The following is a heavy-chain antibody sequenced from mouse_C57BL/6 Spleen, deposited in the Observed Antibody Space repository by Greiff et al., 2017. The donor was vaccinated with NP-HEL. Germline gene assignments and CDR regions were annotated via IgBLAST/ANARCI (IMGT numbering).Heavy chain of an antibody. V-gene: IGHV1-52*01. CDR3: ARGDYYGSSSLRYFDV. D-gene: IGHD1-1*01. CDR2: IDPSDSET. Sequence: VQLQQPGAELVRPGSSVKLSCKASGYTFTSYWMHWVKQRPIQGLEWIGNIDPSDSETHYNQKFKDKATLTVDKSSSTAYMQLSSLTSEDSAVYYCARGDYYGSSSLRYFDVWGTGTTVTVSS. J-gene: IGHJ1*03. CDR1: GYTFTSYW.